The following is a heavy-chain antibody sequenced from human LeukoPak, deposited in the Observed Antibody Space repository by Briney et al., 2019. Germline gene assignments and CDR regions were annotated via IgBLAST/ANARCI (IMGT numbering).Heavy chain of an antibody. CDR2: ITNDGSST. CDR3: AREIVGAREFDY. V-gene: IGHV3-74*01. D-gene: IGHD1-26*01. CDR1: GLTFSSHW. Sequence: GGSLRLSCAASGLTFSSHWMHWVRQAPGKGLVWVSRITNDGSSTTYADSVKGRLTISRDNAKNTLYLQMNSLRAEDTAVCYCAREIVGAREFDYWGQGTLVTVSS. J-gene: IGHJ4*02.